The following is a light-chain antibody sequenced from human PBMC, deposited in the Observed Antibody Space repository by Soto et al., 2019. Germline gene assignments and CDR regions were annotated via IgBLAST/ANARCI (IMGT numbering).Light chain of an antibody. J-gene: IGKJ4*01. CDR1: QSVSSS. CDR3: QQYGSSPPLT. Sequence: EIVLTQSPGTLSLSPGQRATLSCRASQSVSSSLAWYQQKPGQAPRLPXYGASSRATGIPDRFSGSGSGTDLTLAISRLETEDFAVYYCQQYGSSPPLTFGGGTKVDIK. CDR2: GAS. V-gene: IGKV3-20*01.